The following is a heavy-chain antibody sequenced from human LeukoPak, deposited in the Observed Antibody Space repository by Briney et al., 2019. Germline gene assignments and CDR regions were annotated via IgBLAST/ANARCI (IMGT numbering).Heavy chain of an antibody. D-gene: IGHD6-19*01. CDR1: GGSISSSGYC. CDR2: IYDSGST. J-gene: IGHJ4*02. CDR3: ARRSSGWPFDY. Sequence: SETLSLTCTVSGGSISSSGYCWGWIRQPPGKGLEWIGSIYDSGSTQYNPSLKSRVTISVDTFKMQFSLKVTSVTAADTAVYYCARRSSGWPFDYWGQGTLVTVSS. V-gene: IGHV4-39*01.